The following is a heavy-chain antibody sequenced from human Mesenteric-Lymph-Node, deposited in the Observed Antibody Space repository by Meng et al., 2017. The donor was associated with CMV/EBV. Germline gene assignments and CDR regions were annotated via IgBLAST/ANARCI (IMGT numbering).Heavy chain of an antibody. J-gene: IGHJ4*02. CDR3: AKDGAAFD. D-gene: IGHD3-10*01. CDR1: GGAFSSYA. CDR2: INPSSGVT. Sequence: SVEVSCKASGGAFSSYAISWVRQAPGQGPEWVGRINPSSGVTNYAQKFQGWVTMTRDVSLNTAYMELTGLKSNDTAVYYCAKDGAAFDWGQGTLVTVSS. V-gene: IGHV1-2*04.